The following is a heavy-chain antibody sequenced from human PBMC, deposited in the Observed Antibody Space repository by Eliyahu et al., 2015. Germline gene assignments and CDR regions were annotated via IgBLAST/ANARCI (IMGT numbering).Heavy chain of an antibody. J-gene: IGHJ6*03. V-gene: IGHV3-33*01. Sequence: QVQLVESGGGVVQPGRSLRLSCAAXGFTFSSYGMHWVRQAPGKGLEWVAVIWYDGSXKYYADSVKGRFTISRDNSKNTLYLQMNSLRAEDTAVYYCAREVDYYYYMDVWGKGTTVTVSS. CDR2: IWYDGSXK. CDR3: AREVDYYYYMDV. CDR1: GFTFSSYG.